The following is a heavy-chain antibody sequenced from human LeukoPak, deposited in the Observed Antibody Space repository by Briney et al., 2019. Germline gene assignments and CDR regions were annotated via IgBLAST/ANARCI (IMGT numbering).Heavy chain of an antibody. J-gene: IGHJ4*02. V-gene: IGHV1-8*01. CDR2: MSPNSGNT. CDR3: ARGRSYYGSGSHYDY. Sequence: ASVKVSCKASGYTFTRYDINWVRQATGQGLEWLGWMSPNSGNTGYAQKFQGRVTMTRNTSISTAYMELSSLRSEDTAVYYYARGRSYYGSGSHYDYWGQGTLVTVSS. CDR1: GYTFTRYD. D-gene: IGHD3-10*01.